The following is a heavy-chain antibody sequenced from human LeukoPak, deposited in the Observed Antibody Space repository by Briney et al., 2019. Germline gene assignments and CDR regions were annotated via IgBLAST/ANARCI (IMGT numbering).Heavy chain of an antibody. D-gene: IGHD6-6*01. J-gene: IGHJ4*02. CDR3: ARVSPSSSSYYFDY. CDR1: GFTFNNYG. CDR2: IWYDGSNK. V-gene: IGHV3-33*01. Sequence: GGSLRLSCAASGFTFNNYGMHWVRQAPGKGLEWVAFIWYDGSNKYYADSVKGRFTISRDNSKNTLYLQMNSLRAEDTAVYYCARVSPSSSSYYFDYCGQGTLVTVSS.